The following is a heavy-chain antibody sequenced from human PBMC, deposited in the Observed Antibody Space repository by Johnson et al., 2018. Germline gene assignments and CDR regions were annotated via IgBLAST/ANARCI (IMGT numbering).Heavy chain of an antibody. J-gene: IGHJ6*03. CDR3: AKSQYCRFCYYMDV. D-gene: IGHD3-3*01. CDR2: IWYDGSNK. Sequence: QVQLVQSGGGVVQPGRSLRLSCAASGFTFSSYGMHWVRQAPGKGLEWVAVIWYDGSNKYYADSVKGRFTISRDNAKNSLYLQMNSLRAEDTALYYCAKSQYCRFCYYMDVWGKGTTVTVSS. CDR1: GFTFSSYG. V-gene: IGHV3-33*03.